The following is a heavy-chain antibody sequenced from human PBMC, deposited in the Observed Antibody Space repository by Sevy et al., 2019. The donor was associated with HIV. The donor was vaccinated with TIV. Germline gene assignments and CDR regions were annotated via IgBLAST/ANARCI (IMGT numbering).Heavy chain of an antibody. CDR3: ARSRERGYSYGYWYFDL. D-gene: IGHD5-18*01. J-gene: IGHJ2*01. V-gene: IGHV3-30-3*01. Sequence: GGSLRLSCAASGFTFSSYAMHWIRQAPGKGLEWVAVISYDGSNKYYADSVKGRFTISRDNSKNTLYLQMNSLRAEDTAVYYCARSRERGYSYGYWYFDLWGRRTLVTVSS. CDR1: GFTFSSYA. CDR2: ISYDGSNK.